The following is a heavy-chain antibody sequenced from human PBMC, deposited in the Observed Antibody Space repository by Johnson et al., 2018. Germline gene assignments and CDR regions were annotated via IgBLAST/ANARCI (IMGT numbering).Heavy chain of an antibody. D-gene: IGHD5-12*01. CDR2: ISWNSGSI. CDR3: ARDRRYSGYDSPYDYYGMDV. Sequence: EVQLVESGGGLVQPGRSLRLSCAASGFTFDDYAMHWVRQAPGKGLEWVSGISWNSGSIGYGDSVKGRFTISRDNAKNTLYLQMKSLRAEDTAVYYCARDRRYSGYDSPYDYYGMDVWGQGTTVTGSS. J-gene: IGHJ6*02. CDR1: GFTFDDYA. V-gene: IGHV3-9*01.